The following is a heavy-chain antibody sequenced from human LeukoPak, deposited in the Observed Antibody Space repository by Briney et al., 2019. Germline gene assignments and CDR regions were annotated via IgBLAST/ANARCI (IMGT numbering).Heavy chain of an antibody. CDR3: ARDIVVVTSPGDY. CDR2: IWNDGSNK. J-gene: IGHJ4*02. Sequence: GGSLRLSCAASGFTFSDYYMSWIRQAPGKGLEWVAVIWNDGSNKYYADSVKGRFTISRDNSKNTLYLQMNSLRPEDTAVYYCARDIVVVTSPGDYWGQGTLVTVSS. CDR1: GFTFSDYY. V-gene: IGHV3-33*08. D-gene: IGHD2-21*02.